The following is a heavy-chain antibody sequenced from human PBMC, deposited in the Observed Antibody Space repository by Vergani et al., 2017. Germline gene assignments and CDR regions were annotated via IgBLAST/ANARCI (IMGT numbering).Heavy chain of an antibody. CDR3: ARDPGYSSSWYPPYYYCCFMDV. Sequence: QVQLVQSGAEVKKPGSSVKVSCKASGGTFSSYAISWVRQAPGQGLEWMGGIIPIFGTANYAQKFQGRVTITADESTSTAYMELSSLRSEDTAMYYCARDPGYSSSWYPPYYYCCFMDVWGKGTTVTVSS. J-gene: IGHJ6*03. D-gene: IGHD6-13*01. V-gene: IGHV1-69*01. CDR1: GGTFSSYA. CDR2: IIPIFGTA.